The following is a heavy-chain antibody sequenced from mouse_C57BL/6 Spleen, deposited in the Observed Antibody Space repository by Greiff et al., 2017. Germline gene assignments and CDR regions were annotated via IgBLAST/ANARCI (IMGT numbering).Heavy chain of an antibody. D-gene: IGHD1-1*01. CDR2: INPNNGGT. J-gene: IGHJ1*03. V-gene: IGHV1-18*01. Sequence: VQLQQSGPELVKPGASVKIPCKASGYTFTDYNMDWVKQSHGKSLEWIGDINPNNGGTIYNQKFKGKATLTVEKSSSTAYMELRSLTSEDTAVYYCARGGSTVVGPYWYFDVWGTGTTVTVAS. CDR1: GYTFTDYN. CDR3: ARGGSTVVGPYWYFDV.